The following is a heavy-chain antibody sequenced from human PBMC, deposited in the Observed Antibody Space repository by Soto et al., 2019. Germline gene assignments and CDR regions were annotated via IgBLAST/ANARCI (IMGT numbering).Heavy chain of an antibody. J-gene: IGHJ4*02. D-gene: IGHD1-26*01. CDR2: ISAGSGST. CDR1: GFTLSSYV. Sequence: EVRLLESGGGLVEPGGSLRLSCVASGFTLSSYVTSWVRQAPGKGLEWVSGISAGSGSTHYADSVKGRFTISRDDSKNTLYLQMNILRVEDTALYYCSKGWGDYWGQGTMVIVSS. CDR3: SKGWGDY. V-gene: IGHV3-23*01.